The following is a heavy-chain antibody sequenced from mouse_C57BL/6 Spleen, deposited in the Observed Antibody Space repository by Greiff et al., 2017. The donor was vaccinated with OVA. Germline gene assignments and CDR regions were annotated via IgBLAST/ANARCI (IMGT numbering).Heavy chain of an antibody. CDR2: IDPSDSET. J-gene: IGHJ2*01. CDR1: GYTFTSYW. Sequence: QVQLQQPGAELVRPGSSVKLSCKASGYTFTSYWMHWVKQRPIQGLEWIGNIDPSDSETHYNQKFKDKATLTVDKSSSTAYMQLSSLASEDSAVYYCARDSSGYGYWGQGTTLTVSS. V-gene: IGHV1-52*01. D-gene: IGHD3-2*02. CDR3: ARDSSGYGY.